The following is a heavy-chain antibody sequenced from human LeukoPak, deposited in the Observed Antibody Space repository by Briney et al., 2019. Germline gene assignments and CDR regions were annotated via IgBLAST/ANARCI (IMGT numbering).Heavy chain of an antibody. D-gene: IGHD2-2*02. Sequence: ASVTVSCTASGYTFTSYYMHWVRQAPGQGLEWMGWINPNSGGTNYVQKFQGRVTMTRDTSISTAYMELSRLTYEDTAVYYCAREFYCSSSSCYTYFDYMDVWGKGTTVTVSS. J-gene: IGHJ6*03. CDR2: INPNSGGT. CDR1: GYTFTSYY. CDR3: AREFYCSSSSCYTYFDYMDV. V-gene: IGHV1-2*02.